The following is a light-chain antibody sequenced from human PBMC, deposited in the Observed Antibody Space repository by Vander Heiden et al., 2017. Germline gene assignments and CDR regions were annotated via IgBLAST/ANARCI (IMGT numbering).Light chain of an antibody. CDR2: RNS. CDR3: QAWDSSTWV. V-gene: IGLV3-1*01. Sequence: SYELTQPPSVSVSHGQTASIACSGDKLGDKYACWYQQKPGQSLVLVIYRNSKRHSGIPERFSGSNSGNTATLTISGTQAMDESDYYCQAWDSSTWVFGTGTKVTVL. J-gene: IGLJ1*01. CDR1: KLGDKY.